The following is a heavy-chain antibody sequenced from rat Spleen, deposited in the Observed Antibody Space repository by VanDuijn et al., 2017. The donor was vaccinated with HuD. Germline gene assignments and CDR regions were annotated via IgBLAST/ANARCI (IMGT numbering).Heavy chain of an antibody. D-gene: IGHD1-12*02. Sequence: EVQLVESAGGLVQPGRSLKLSCAASGFTFSDSYMAWVRQAPTKGLEWVATITYDGSGTYYPDSVKGRFTISRDNAKSTLYLQMDSLRSEDTATYYCTTDSYYDGTYYPGGFDYWGQGVMVTVSS. CDR2: ITYDGSGT. CDR3: TTDSYYDGTYYPGGFDY. V-gene: IGHV5-20*01. CDR1: GFTFSDSY. J-gene: IGHJ2*01.